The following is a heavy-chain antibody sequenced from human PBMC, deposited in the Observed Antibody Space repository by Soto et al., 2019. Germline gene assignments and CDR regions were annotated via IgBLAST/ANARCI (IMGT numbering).Heavy chain of an antibody. CDR1: GFTFSSYA. D-gene: IGHD3-10*01. J-gene: IGHJ4*02. V-gene: IGHV3-23*01. CDR3: ASRVMVRAPDPNYYFYY. Sequence: GGSLRLSCAASGFTFSSYAMSWVRQAPGKGLEWVSAISGSGGSTYYADSVKGRFTTSSDNSKNTLILQMNSLRAEDTAVYYCASRVMVRAPDPNYYFYYWGQGTLVTVSS. CDR2: ISGSGGST.